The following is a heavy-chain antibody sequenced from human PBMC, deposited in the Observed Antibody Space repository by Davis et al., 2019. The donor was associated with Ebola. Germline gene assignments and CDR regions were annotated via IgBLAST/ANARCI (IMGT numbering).Heavy chain of an antibody. CDR1: GGSFSGDY. V-gene: IGHV4-34*01. J-gene: IGHJ6*02. D-gene: IGHD4-23*01. CDR3: CRWPYYYYYGMDV. Sequence: SETLSLTCAVYGGSFSGDYWSWIRQPPGKGLEWIGEINHSGSTNYNPSLKSRVTISVDTSKNQFSLKLSSVTAADTAVYYCCRWPYYYYYGMDVWGQGTTVTVSS. CDR2: INHSGST.